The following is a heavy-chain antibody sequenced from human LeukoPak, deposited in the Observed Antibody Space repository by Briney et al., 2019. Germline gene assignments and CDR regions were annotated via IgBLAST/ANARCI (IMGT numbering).Heavy chain of an antibody. D-gene: IGHD2-8*01. V-gene: IGHV3-9*01. CDR3: AKEGSVCTNGICRYFDF. CDR1: GFTFRDSA. CDR2: ISWDSDNI. Sequence: GGSLRLSCAASGFTFRDSAMHWVRQVSGKGLEWVSSISWDSDNIDYADSVKGRFTISRDNAKNSLYLQMNSLRAEDTALYYCAKEGSVCTNGICRYFDFWGQGTLDTVSS. J-gene: IGHJ4*02.